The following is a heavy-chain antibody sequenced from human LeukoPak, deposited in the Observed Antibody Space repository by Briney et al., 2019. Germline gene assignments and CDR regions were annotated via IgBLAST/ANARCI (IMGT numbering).Heavy chain of an antibody. CDR3: ARGDDYSPTFDY. Sequence: GGSLRLSCAASGFTFSSYAMHWVRQAPGKGLEWVAVISYDGSNKYYADSVKGRFTISRDNSKNTLYLQMNSLRAEDTAVYYCARGDDYSPTFDYWGQGTLVTVSS. V-gene: IGHV3-30-3*01. J-gene: IGHJ4*02. D-gene: IGHD4-11*01. CDR1: GFTFSSYA. CDR2: ISYDGSNK.